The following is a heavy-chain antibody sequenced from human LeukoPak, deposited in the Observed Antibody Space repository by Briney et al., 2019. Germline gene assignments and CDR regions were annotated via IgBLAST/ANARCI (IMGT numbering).Heavy chain of an antibody. V-gene: IGHV3-74*01. CDR1: GFTFSTYW. J-gene: IGHJ4*02. Sequence: GGSLRLSCAASGFTFSTYWMHWVRQIPEKGLVWVSRINSDESGRSYADSEKGRFTISRDNAKNTLYLQMNSLRAEDTAVYYCARSIEDYYDSSGFYAYWGQGTLVTVSS. D-gene: IGHD3-22*01. CDR2: INSDESGR. CDR3: ARSIEDYYDSSGFYAY.